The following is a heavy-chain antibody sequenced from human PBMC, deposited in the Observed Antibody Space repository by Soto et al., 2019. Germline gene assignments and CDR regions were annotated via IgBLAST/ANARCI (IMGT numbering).Heavy chain of an antibody. CDR3: ARGIFYAFDI. CDR1: GGSISSGDYY. CDR2: IYYSGST. J-gene: IGHJ3*02. D-gene: IGHD3-9*01. V-gene: IGHV4-39*01. Sequence: SETLSLTCTVSGGSISSGDYYWSWIRQPPGKGLEWIGSIYYSGSTYYNPSLKSRVTISVDTSKNQFSLKLSSVTAADTAVYYCARGIFYAFDIWGQGTMVTVSS.